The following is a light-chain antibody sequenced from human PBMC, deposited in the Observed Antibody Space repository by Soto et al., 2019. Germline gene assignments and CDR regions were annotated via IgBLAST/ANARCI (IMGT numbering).Light chain of an antibody. CDR2: AAS. CDR1: QSVRSSY. V-gene: IGKV3-20*01. CDR3: QQYGSSPLYT. J-gene: IGKJ2*01. Sequence: EMVLTQSPGTLSLSPGERVTLSCRASQSVRSSYLAWYQQRPGQAPRLLIYAASTRATGIPDRFSGSGSGTDFTLTISSLEPEDFAVYYCQQYGSSPLYTFGQGTKLEIK.